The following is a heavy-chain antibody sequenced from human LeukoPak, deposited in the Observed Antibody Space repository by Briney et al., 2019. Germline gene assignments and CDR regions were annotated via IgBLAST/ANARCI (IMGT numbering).Heavy chain of an antibody. V-gene: IGHV1-69*05. Sequence: ASLKVSCKASGGTFSSYAISWVRQAPRQRLEWVGGIIPIFGTANYAQKVQGRVTIITDESTSTAYMELSSLRTEDTAVYYCASGNYGSGRGYYYMDVWGKGTTVTVSS. J-gene: IGHJ6*03. CDR1: GGTFSSYA. CDR2: IIPIFGTA. D-gene: IGHD3-10*01. CDR3: ASGNYGSGRGYYYMDV.